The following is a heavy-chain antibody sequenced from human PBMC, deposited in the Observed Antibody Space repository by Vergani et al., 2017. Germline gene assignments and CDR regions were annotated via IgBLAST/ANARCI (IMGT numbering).Heavy chain of an antibody. V-gene: IGHV3-48*01. CDR2: ISSSSSTI. CDR1: GFTFSSYS. J-gene: IGHJ4*02. D-gene: IGHD6-19*01. CDR3: ARDSSGWSTNYDFDY. Sequence: EVQLVESGGGLVQPGGSLRLSCAASGFTFSSYSMNWVRQAPGKGLEWVSYISSSSSTIYYADSVKGRFTISRDNAKNSLYLQMNSLRAEDTAVYYCARDSSGWSTNYDFDYWGQGTLVTVSS.